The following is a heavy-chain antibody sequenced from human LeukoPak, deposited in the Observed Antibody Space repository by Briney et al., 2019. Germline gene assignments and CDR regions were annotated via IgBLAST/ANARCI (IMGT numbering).Heavy chain of an antibody. CDR2: VIRNGGST. D-gene: IGHD1-26*01. Sequence: PGGSLRLSCAASGFTFDDYGMSGVRQVPGKGLEWVSGVIRNGGSTDYADSVKGRFTISRDNAKNSPYLQMNSLRAEDTALYECGEEFRGCSLDFWGQGTLVTVSS. CDR1: GFTFDDYG. CDR3: GEEFRGCSLDF. J-gene: IGHJ4*02. V-gene: IGHV3-20*01.